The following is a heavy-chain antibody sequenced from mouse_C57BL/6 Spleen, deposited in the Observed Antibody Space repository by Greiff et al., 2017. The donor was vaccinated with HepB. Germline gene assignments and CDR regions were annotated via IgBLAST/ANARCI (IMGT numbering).Heavy chain of an antibody. CDR1: GYSITSGYY. D-gene: IGHD1-1*01. Sequence: DVKLQDSGPGLVKPSQSLSLTCSVTGYSITSGYYWNWIRQFPGNKLEWMGYISYDGSNNYNPSLKNRISITRDTSKNQFFLKLNSVTTEDTATYYCARDHYGSSPSYAMDYWGQGTSVTVSS. CDR3: ARDHYGSSPSYAMDY. CDR2: ISYDGSN. V-gene: IGHV3-6*01. J-gene: IGHJ4*01.